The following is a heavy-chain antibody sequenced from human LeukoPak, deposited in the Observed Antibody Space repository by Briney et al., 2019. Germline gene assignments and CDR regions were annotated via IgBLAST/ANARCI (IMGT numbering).Heavy chain of an antibody. D-gene: IGHD2-2*01. CDR1: GYTFTGYY. J-gene: IGHJ5*02. CDR3: ARGTVVPAAINWFDP. Sequence: ASVKVSCKASGYTFTGYYMHWVRQAPGQGLEWMGWINPNSGGTNYAQKFQGRVTMTRDTSISTAYMELSRLRSDDTAVYYCARGTVVPAAINWFDPWGQGTLVTVSS. CDR2: INPNSGGT. V-gene: IGHV1-2*02.